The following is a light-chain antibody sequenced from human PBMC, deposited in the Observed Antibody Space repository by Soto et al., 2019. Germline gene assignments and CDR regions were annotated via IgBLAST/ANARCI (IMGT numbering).Light chain of an antibody. Sequence: EIVLTQSPATLSLSPGERATISCRASQSVSSYYLAWYQQKPGQAPRLLIYGASTRTTGIPDRFSGSGSGTDFTLTITRLEPEDCALYYCQQSPVTFGQGTKVDIK. CDR1: QSVSSYY. V-gene: IGKV3-20*01. J-gene: IGKJ1*01. CDR3: QQSPVT. CDR2: GAS.